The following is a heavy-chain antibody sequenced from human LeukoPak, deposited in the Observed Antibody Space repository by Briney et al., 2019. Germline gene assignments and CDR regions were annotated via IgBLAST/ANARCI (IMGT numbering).Heavy chain of an antibody. V-gene: IGHV4-59*01. CDR2: IYYSGST. Sequence: SETLSLTCAVYGGSFNSYYWSWIRQPPGKGLEWIGYIYYSGSTNYNPSLKSRVTISVDTSKNQFSLHLNSVTAADTAVYYCARVITIRGFIFDYWGQGTLVTVSS. D-gene: IGHD3-16*01. J-gene: IGHJ4*02. CDR3: ARVITIRGFIFDY. CDR1: GGSFNSYY.